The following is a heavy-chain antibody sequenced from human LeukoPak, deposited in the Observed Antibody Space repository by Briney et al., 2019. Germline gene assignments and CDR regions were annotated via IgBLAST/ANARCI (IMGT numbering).Heavy chain of an antibody. V-gene: IGHV1-69*01. CDR3: AREGYDFWSGYPKYNWFDP. J-gene: IGHJ5*02. CDR1: GGTFSSYA. D-gene: IGHD3-3*01. CDR2: IIPIFGTA. Sequence: GASVKVSCKASGGTFSSYAISWVRQAPGQGLEWMGGIIPIFGTANYAQKFQGRVTITADESTSTAYMELSSLRSEDTAVYYCAREGYDFWSGYPKYNWFDPWGQGTLVTVSS.